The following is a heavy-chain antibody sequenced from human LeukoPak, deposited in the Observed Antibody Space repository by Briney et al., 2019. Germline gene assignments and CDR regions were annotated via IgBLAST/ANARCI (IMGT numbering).Heavy chain of an antibody. CDR1: GSTFSSYA. CDR3: AKDWRQFFRGSYFDY. D-gene: IGHD3-16*01. V-gene: IGHV3-23*01. J-gene: IGHJ4*02. CDR2: ISGSGGST. Sequence: GGSLRLSCAASGSTFSSYAMSWVRQAPGKGLEWVSAISGSGGSTYYADSVKGRFTISRDNSWNTLYLQMISLRAEDTAVYYCAKDWRQFFRGSYFDYWGQGTLVTVSS.